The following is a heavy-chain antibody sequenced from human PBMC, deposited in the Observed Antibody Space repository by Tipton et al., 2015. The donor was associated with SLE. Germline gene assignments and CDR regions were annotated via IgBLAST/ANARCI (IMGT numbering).Heavy chain of an antibody. CDR1: GFTFSSYS. CDR3: ARDTYYDFWSGYRSYYYYMDV. J-gene: IGHJ6*03. Sequence: SLRLSCAASGFTFSSYSMNWVRQAPGKGLEWVSSISGSSSYIYYADSVKGRFTISRDNAKNSLYLQMNSLRAEDTAVYYCARDTYYDFWSGYRSYYYYMDVWGKGTTVTVSS. CDR2: ISGSSSYI. V-gene: IGHV3-21*01. D-gene: IGHD3-3*01.